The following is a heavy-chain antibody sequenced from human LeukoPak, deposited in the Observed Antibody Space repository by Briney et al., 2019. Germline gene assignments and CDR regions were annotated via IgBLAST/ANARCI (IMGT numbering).Heavy chain of an antibody. CDR3: ARDHQGTNDY. V-gene: IGHV4-38-2*02. CDR2: IYRSGST. Sequence: PSETLSLTCSGSNYSISNSLYWGWLRQPPGKGLEWIGSIYRSGSTFYNPSLKSRVTISLDTSKNQFSLKLSSVTAADTAVYFCARDHQGTNDYWGQGTLVTVSS. D-gene: IGHD1-7*01. CDR1: NYSISNSLY. J-gene: IGHJ4*02.